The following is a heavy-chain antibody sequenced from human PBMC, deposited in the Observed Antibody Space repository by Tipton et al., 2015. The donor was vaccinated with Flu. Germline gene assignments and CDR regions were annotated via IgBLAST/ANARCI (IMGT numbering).Heavy chain of an antibody. Sequence: TLSLTCAVSGDSISSRYFWAWIWQPPGRGLEWIGNINPNGNAYHNPSLKSRVTISVDRSKNQFSQRLSSVTAADTAVYYCARSTYYYGSGSADYWGQGTLVTVSS. J-gene: IGHJ4*02. V-gene: IGHV4-38-2*01. D-gene: IGHD3-10*01. CDR2: INPNGNA. CDR1: GDSISSRYF. CDR3: ARSTYYYGSGSADY.